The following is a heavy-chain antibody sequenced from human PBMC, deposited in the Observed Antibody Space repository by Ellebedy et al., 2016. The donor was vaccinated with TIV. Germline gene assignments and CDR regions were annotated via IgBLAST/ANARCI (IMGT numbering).Heavy chain of an antibody. CDR2: ISGSNAKT. CDR3: ASKVPAPTTVPPNWYFDL. Sequence: GESLKISCAASGFAFSSFAMTLVRQAPGKGLEWVSVISGSNAKTHYADSVKGRFPISRDNAKNSLYLQMNSLRAEDTAVYYCASKVPAPTTVPPNWYFDLWGRGTLVTVSS. D-gene: IGHD4-17*01. J-gene: IGHJ2*01. V-gene: IGHV3-23*01. CDR1: GFAFSSFA.